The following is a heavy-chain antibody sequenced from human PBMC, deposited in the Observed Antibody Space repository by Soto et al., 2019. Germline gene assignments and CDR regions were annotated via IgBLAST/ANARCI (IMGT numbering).Heavy chain of an antibody. CDR2: IYYSGST. D-gene: IGHD3-3*01. J-gene: IGHJ4*02. CDR3: AREVTIFGVVIAYFDY. Sequence: SETLSLTCTVSGGSVSSGSYYWSWIRQPPGKGLEWIGYIYYSGSTNYNPSLKSRVTISVDTSKNQFSLKLSSVTAADTAVYYCAREVTIFGVVIAYFDYWGQGTLVTVSS. CDR1: GGSVSSGSYY. V-gene: IGHV4-61*01.